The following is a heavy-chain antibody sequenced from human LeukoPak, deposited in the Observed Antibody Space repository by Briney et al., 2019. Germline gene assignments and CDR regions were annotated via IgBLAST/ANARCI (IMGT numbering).Heavy chain of an antibody. Sequence: GGSLRLSCAASGFTFSSYAMHWVRQAPGKGLEWVAVISYDGSNKYYADSVKGRFTISRDNAKNSLYLQMNSLRAEDTAVYYCARYCSSTSCYVRAFDIWGQGTMVTVSS. CDR3: ARYCSSTSCYVRAFDI. D-gene: IGHD2-2*01. CDR2: ISYDGSNK. CDR1: GFTFSSYA. V-gene: IGHV3-30*04. J-gene: IGHJ3*02.